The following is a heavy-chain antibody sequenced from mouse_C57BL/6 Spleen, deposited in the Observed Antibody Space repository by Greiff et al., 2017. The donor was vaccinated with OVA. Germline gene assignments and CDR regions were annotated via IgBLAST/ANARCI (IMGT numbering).Heavy chain of an antibody. V-gene: IGHV1-19*01. CDR2: INPYNGGT. Sequence: EVQLQQSGPVLVKPGASVKMSCKASGYTFTDYYMNWVKQSHGKSLEWIGVINPYNGGTSYNQKFKGKATLTVDKSSSTAYMELNSLTSEDSAVYYCARHYSNLYFDYWGQGTTLTVSS. D-gene: IGHD2-5*01. J-gene: IGHJ2*01. CDR3: ARHYSNLYFDY. CDR1: GYTFTDYY.